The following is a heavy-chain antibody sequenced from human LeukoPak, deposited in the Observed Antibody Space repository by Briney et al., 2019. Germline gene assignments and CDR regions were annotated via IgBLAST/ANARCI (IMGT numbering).Heavy chain of an antibody. V-gene: IGHV4-39*01. CDR2: IYYSGST. J-gene: IGHJ3*01. CDR3: ARQDSYGYLLDY. Sequence: PSETLSLTCTVSGGSISSSSYYWGWIRQPPGKGLEWIGSIYYSGSTYYNPSLKSRVTISVDTSKNQFSLKLSSVTAADTAVYYCARQDSYGYLLDYWGQGTMVTVSS. D-gene: IGHD5-18*01. CDR1: GGSISSSSYY.